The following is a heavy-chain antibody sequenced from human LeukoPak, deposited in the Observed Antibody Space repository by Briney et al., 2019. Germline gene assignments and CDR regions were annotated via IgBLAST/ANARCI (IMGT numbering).Heavy chain of an antibody. CDR3: ARVVPAAMRAGGFDY. CDR2: IYYSGST. CDR1: GGSFSSGSYN. D-gene: IGHD2-2*01. J-gene: IGHJ4*02. Sequence: SETLSLTCTVSGGSFSSGSYNWSWIRQPPGKGLEWIGYIYYSGSTNYNPSLKSRVTISVDTSKNQFSLKLSSVTAADTAVYYCARVVPAAMRAGGFDYWGQGTLVTVSS. V-gene: IGHV4-61*01.